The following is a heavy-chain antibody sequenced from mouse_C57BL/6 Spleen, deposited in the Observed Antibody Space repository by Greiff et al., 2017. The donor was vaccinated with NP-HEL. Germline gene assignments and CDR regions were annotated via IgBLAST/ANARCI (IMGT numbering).Heavy chain of an antibody. CDR2: IYPGDGDT. CDR1: GYASNNYW. V-gene: IGHV1-80*01. CDR3: ARGAY. J-gene: IGHJ3*01. Sequence: QVQLKESGAELVKPGASVKISCKASGYASNNYWMNWVKQRPGKGLEWIGQIYPGDGDTNYNGKFKGKATLTADISSSTAYMQLSSLTSEDSAVYFCARGAYWGQGTLVTVSA.